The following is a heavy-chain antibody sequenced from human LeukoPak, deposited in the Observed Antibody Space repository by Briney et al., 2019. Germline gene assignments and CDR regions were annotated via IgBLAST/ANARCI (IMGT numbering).Heavy chain of an antibody. V-gene: IGHV4-39*07. Sequence: SGTLSLTCTVSGDSISSSSYYWGWIRQPPGKGLEWIGSIYSSGSTDYNPSLKSRVTILVDTSKNQFSLRLRSVTAADTAVYFCAKEKLVPFDYWGQGMLVIVSS. CDR1: GDSISSSSYY. CDR3: AKEKLVPFDY. D-gene: IGHD6-6*01. J-gene: IGHJ4*02. CDR2: IYSSGST.